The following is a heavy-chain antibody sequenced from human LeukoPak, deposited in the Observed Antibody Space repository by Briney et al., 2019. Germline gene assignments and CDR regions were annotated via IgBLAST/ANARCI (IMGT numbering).Heavy chain of an antibody. D-gene: IGHD2-21*01. CDR1: GYTFTSYD. Sequence: ASVKVSCKASGYTFTSYDINWVRQATGQGLEWMGWMNPNSGNTGYAQKFQGRVTITRNTSISTAYMELSSLRSEDTAVYYCAGRGQASPNDAFDIWGQGTMVTVSS. J-gene: IGHJ3*02. CDR3: AGRGQASPNDAFDI. V-gene: IGHV1-8*03. CDR2: MNPNSGNT.